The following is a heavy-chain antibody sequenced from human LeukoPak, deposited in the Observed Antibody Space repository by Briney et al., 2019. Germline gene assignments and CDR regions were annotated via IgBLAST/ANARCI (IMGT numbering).Heavy chain of an antibody. V-gene: IGHV1-2*02. CDR2: INPNSGGT. J-gene: IGHJ6*03. CDR1: GGTFSTYV. D-gene: IGHD3-10*01. Sequence: ASVKVSCKASGGTFSTYVISWVRQAPGQGLEWMGWINPNSGGTNYAQKFQGRVTMTRDTSISTAYMELSRLRSDDTAVYYCARAPLRITMVRGVIITLSNHGNYYYYMDVWGKGTTVTISS. CDR3: ARAPLRITMVRGVIITLSNHGNYYYYMDV.